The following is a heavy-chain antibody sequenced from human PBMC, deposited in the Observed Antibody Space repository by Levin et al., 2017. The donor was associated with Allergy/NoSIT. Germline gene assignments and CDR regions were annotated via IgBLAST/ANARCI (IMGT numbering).Heavy chain of an antibody. CDR1: GFTFSSYA. CDR3: ARDRLITIFGVVIESYYFDY. V-gene: IGHV3-30*04. J-gene: IGHJ4*02. D-gene: IGHD3-3*01. Sequence: AGESLKISCAASGFTFSSYAMHWVRQAPGKGLEWVAVISYDGSNKYYADSVKGRFTISRDNSKNTLYLQMNSLRAEDTAVYYCARDRLITIFGVVIESYYFDYWGQGTLVTVSS. CDR2: ISYDGSNK.